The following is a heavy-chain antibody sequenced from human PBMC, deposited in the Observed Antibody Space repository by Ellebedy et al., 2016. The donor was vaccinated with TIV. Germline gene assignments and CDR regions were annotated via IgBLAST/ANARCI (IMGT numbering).Heavy chain of an antibody. CDR1: GFTFSSYS. Sequence: GGSLRLSXTASGFTFSSYSMNWVRQAPGKGLEWVSSISSSSSYIYYADSVKGRFTISRDNAKNSLYLQMNSLRAEDTAVYYCARDRWGIDYWGQGTLVTVSS. D-gene: IGHD3-16*01. CDR3: ARDRWGIDY. CDR2: ISSSSSYI. J-gene: IGHJ4*02. V-gene: IGHV3-21*01.